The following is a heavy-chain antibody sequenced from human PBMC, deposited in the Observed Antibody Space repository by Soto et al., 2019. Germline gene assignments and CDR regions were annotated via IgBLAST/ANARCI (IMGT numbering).Heavy chain of an antibody. D-gene: IGHD1-1*01. CDR3: ARGIGTGQLDX. CDR2: INPDNGNT. CDR1: GYTFTRYT. J-gene: IGHJ5*02. Sequence: ATVKVSCKASGYTFTRYTMNWVRQAPGQRLEWMGWINPDNGNTKSSQKFQDRVIITRDTSASTAYMDLSSLRSEDTAVYYCARGIGTGQLDXWGQVTLVTVSX. V-gene: IGHV1-3*01.